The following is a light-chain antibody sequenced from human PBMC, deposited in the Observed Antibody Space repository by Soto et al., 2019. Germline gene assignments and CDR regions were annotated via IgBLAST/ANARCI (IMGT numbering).Light chain of an antibody. V-gene: IGKV3-20*01. J-gene: IGKJ2*01. CDR1: QSVSRRY. CDR2: DAS. CDR3: QQYGSSPVT. Sequence: EIVLTQSPGTLSLSPGERATLSCRASQSVSRRYLAWYQKKPGQVPRLLIHDASSRATSIPDRFSGSGSGTDFTLTVSRLAPEDFAVYYCQQYGSSPVTFGQGTKVEIK.